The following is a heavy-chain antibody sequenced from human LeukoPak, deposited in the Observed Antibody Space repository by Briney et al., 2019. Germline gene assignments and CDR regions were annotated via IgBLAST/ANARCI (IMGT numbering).Heavy chain of an antibody. V-gene: IGHV3-23*01. Sequence: GGSLRLSCAASGFTFSSYAMSWVRQAPGKGLEWVSAISGSGGSTYYADSVKGRFTISRDNSKNTLYLQMNSLRAEDTAVYYCARPRYYDYVWGSRPFDYWGQGALVTVSS. CDR3: ARPRYYDYVWGSRPFDY. CDR1: GFTFSSYA. CDR2: ISGSGGST. D-gene: IGHD3-16*01. J-gene: IGHJ4*02.